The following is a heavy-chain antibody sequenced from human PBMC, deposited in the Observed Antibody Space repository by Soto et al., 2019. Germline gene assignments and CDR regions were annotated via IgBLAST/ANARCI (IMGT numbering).Heavy chain of an antibody. V-gene: IGHV3-30*18. CDR3: AKDRENCSGGSCYETYYYGMDV. Sequence: QVQLVESGGGVVQPGRSLRLSCAASGFTFSSYGMHWVRQAPGKGLEWVAVISYDGSNKYYADSVKGRFTISRDNSKNTLYLQMNSLRAEDTAVYYCAKDRENCSGGSCYETYYYGMDVWGQGTTVTVYS. D-gene: IGHD2-15*01. CDR1: GFTFSSYG. CDR2: ISYDGSNK. J-gene: IGHJ6*02.